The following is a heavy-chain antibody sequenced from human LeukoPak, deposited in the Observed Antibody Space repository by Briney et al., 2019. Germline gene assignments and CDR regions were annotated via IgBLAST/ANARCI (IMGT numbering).Heavy chain of an antibody. J-gene: IGHJ4*02. CDR3: ARGYYDSSGYYYMRGGEFDY. CDR2: IKQDGSEK. Sequence: PGGSLRLSCAASGFTFSSYWMSWVRQAPGKGLEWVANIKQDGSEKYYVDSVRGRFTISRDNAKNSLYLQMNSLRAEDTAVYYCARGYYDSSGYYYMRGGEFDYWGQGTLVTVSS. V-gene: IGHV3-7*01. CDR1: GFTFSSYW. D-gene: IGHD3-22*01.